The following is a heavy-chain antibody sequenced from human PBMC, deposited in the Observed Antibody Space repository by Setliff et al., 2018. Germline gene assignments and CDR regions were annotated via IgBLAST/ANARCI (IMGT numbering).Heavy chain of an antibody. J-gene: IGHJ4*02. Sequence: SETLSLTCTVSGGSISGYYWSWIRQPPGKGLEWIGYIYYSGSTNYNPSLKSRVTISVDTSKNQFSLKLRSVTAADTAVYYCARTGTYRYFDSWGQGTLVTVSS. CDR3: ARTGTYRYFDS. D-gene: IGHD1-1*01. CDR1: GGSISGYY. CDR2: IYYSGST. V-gene: IGHV4-59*08.